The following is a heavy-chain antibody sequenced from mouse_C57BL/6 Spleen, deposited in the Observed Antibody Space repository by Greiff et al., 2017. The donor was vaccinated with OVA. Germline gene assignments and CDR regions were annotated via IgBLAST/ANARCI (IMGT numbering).Heavy chain of an antibody. J-gene: IGHJ4*01. V-gene: IGHV1-81*01. CDR3: ARTGFITTVVDAMDY. Sequence: QVQLQQSGAELARPGASVKLSCKASGYTFTSYGISWVKQRTGPGLEWIGEIYPRSGNTYYNEKFKGKATLTADKSSSTAYMELRSLTSEDSAVYFCARTGFITTVVDAMDYWGQGTSVTVSS. D-gene: IGHD1-1*01. CDR1: GYTFTSYG. CDR2: IYPRSGNT.